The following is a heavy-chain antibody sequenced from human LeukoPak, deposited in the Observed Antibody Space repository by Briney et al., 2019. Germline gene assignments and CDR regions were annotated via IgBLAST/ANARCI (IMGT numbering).Heavy chain of an antibody. J-gene: IGHJ4*02. Sequence: ATLKVSCTASGYTFTIYYMHWVRQAPGQGLEWMGVINPSGGSTSYAQKFQGRVTMTRDMSTSTVYMELSSLRSEDTAVYYCARGGAVHSSVVQRVPPAFDYWGQGTLVTVSS. CDR1: GYTFTIYY. CDR2: INPSGGST. CDR3: ARGGAVHSSVVQRVPPAFDY. D-gene: IGHD6-13*01. V-gene: IGHV1-46*01.